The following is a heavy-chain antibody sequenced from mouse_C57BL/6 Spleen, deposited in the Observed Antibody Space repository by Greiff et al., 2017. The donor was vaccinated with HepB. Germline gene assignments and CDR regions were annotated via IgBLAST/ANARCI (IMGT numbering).Heavy chain of an antibody. CDR2: IWSGGST. CDR3: AKNRYYGSSYNWYFDV. J-gene: IGHJ1*03. D-gene: IGHD1-1*01. V-gene: IGHV2-4*01. Sequence: VKLQQSGPGLVQPSQSLSITCTVSGFSLTSYGVHWVRQPPGKGLEWLGVIWSGGSTDYNAAFISRLSISKDNSKSQVFFKMNSLQADDTAIYYCAKNRYYGSSYNWYFDVWGTGTTVTVSS. CDR1: GFSLTSYG.